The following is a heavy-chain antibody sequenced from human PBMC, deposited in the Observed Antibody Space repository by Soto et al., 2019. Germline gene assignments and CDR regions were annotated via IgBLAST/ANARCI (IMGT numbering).Heavy chain of an antibody. CDR1: GFSLGTTGMR. CDR3: ARTAGYYRGRQFDY. J-gene: IGHJ4*02. CDR2: IDWDDDK. D-gene: IGHD3-10*01. Sequence: SGPTLVNPTQTLTLTCTFSGFSLGTTGMRVSWIRQPPGKALEWLARIDWDDDKFYSTSLKTRLTISKDTSKNQVVLRMTNMDPADTATYYCARTAGYYRGRQFDYWGQGTLVTVSS. V-gene: IGHV2-70*04.